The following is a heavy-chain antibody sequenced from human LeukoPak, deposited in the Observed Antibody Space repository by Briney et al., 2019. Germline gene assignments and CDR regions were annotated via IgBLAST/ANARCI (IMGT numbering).Heavy chain of an antibody. CDR2: ISSSSSYI. Sequence: PGGSLRLSCAASGFTFSSYRMNWVRQAPGKGLEWVSSISSSSSYIYYADSVKGRFTISRDNAKSSLYLQMNSLRAEDTAVYYCARDAGPSITIFGVVIRGREGYYFDYWGQGTLVTVSS. D-gene: IGHD3-3*01. CDR3: ARDAGPSITIFGVVIRGREGYYFDY. CDR1: GFTFSSYR. J-gene: IGHJ4*02. V-gene: IGHV3-21*01.